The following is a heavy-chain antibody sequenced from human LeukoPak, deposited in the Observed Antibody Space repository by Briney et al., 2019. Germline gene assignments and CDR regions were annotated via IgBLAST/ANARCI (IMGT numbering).Heavy chain of an antibody. D-gene: IGHD3-22*01. Sequence: PSGTLSLTCTVSGCSISSSGYYWGWIRPPPGKGLEWIVTIYYSRSTNYNPSPKSRFSISSATPKTQPSPILSSVSAADTAVYYCARHTGTTSSGYYPYWGEGTLVTVSS. CDR1: GCSISSSGYY. J-gene: IGHJ4*02. CDR2: IYYSRST. V-gene: IGHV4-39*01. CDR3: ARHTGTTSSGYYPY.